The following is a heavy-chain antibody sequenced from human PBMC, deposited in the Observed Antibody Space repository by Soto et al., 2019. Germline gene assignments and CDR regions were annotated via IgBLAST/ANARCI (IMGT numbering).Heavy chain of an antibody. J-gene: IGHJ6*02. CDR1: GFTFSSYA. Sequence: QVQLVESGGGVVQPGRSLRLSCAASGFTFSSYAMHWVRQAPGKGLAWVAVILSDGSNKWYVDSVKGRFTISRDNSKNTLYLQMNSLRAEDTAVYYCARDVFQEDVWGQGTTVTVSS. CDR3: ARDVFQEDV. CDR2: ILSDGSNK. V-gene: IGHV3-30-3*01.